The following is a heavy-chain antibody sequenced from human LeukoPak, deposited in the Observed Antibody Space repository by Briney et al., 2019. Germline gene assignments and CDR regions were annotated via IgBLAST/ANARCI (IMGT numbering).Heavy chain of an antibody. CDR2: MNPNSGNT. D-gene: IGHD3-16*02. V-gene: IGHV1-8*03. Sequence: ASVKVSCKASGYTFTSYDINWVRQATGQGLEWMGWMNPNSGNTGYAQKFQGRVTTTRNNSISTAYMELSSLRSEDTAVYYCARVGYDYVWGSYRALGYWGQGTLVTVSS. CDR1: GYTFTSYD. CDR3: ARVGYDYVWGSYRALGY. J-gene: IGHJ4*02.